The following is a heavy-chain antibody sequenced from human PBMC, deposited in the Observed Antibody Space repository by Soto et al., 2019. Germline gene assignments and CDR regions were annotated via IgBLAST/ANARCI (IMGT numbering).Heavy chain of an antibody. D-gene: IGHD2-2*02. CDR3: ARDPSYCSSTSCYTGGMDV. V-gene: IGHV6-1*01. Sequence: QVQLQQSGPGLVKPSQTLSLTCAISGDSVSSNSAAWNWIRQSPSRGLEWLGRTYYRSKWYNDYAVSVKSRITINPDTSKNQFSLQLNSVTPEDTAVYYCARDPSYCSSTSCYTGGMDVWGQGTTVTVSS. CDR1: GDSVSSNSAA. CDR2: TYYRSKWYN. J-gene: IGHJ6*02.